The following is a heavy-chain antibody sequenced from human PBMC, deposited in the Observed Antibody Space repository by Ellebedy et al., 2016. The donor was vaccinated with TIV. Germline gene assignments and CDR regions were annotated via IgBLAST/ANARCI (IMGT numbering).Heavy chain of an antibody. CDR2: INPSGGST. J-gene: IGHJ4*02. Sequence: ASSVKVSCKASGYTFTRYYMHWVRQAPGQGLEWMGIINPSGGSTSYAQKFQGRVTMTRDTSISTAYMELSRLRSDDTAVYYCARGWFGDALDYWGQGTLVTVSS. CDR1: GYTFTRYY. V-gene: IGHV1-46*01. D-gene: IGHD3-10*01. CDR3: ARGWFGDALDY.